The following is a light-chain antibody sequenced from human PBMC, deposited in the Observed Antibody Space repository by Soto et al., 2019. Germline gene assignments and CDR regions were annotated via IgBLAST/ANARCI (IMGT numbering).Light chain of an antibody. CDR2: GAS. CDR1: QSIRISY. V-gene: IGKV3-20*01. J-gene: IGKJ2*01. Sequence: EILLTQSPGTLSLSPGERATLSCRASQSIRISYLAWYQQKPGQAPRLLIYGASGRATGIPDRFSGSGSGTDFTLTISRLEPEDFAVYYCLQYGSSPYTFGPGTKLEI. CDR3: LQYGSSPYT.